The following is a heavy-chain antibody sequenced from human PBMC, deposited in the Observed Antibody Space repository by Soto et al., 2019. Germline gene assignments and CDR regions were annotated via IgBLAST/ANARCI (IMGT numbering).Heavy chain of an antibody. CDR1: GYTFTSYA. D-gene: IGHD2-8*01. CDR3: ARDSCTNGVCYPSAFDC. Sequence: ASVKVSCKASGYTFTSYAMHWVRQAPGQRLEWMGWINAGNGNTIYSQKFQGRVTITRDTSASTAYMELSSLRSEDTAVYYCARDSCTNGVCYPSAFDCWGQGTLVTVSS. CDR2: INAGNGNT. J-gene: IGHJ4*02. V-gene: IGHV1-3*01.